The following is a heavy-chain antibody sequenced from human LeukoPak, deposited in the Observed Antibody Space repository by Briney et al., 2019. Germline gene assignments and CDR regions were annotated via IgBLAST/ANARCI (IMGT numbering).Heavy chain of an antibody. CDR1: GFTFSSYE. CDR3: VRDYGGSSPFDY. V-gene: IGHV3-48*03. Sequence: GGSLRLSCAASGFTFSSYEMHWVRQAPGKGLEWVSYISSSDNTIYYADSVKVRFTISRDNVKNSLYLQMNSLRADDTAAYYCVRDYGGSSPFDYWGQGTLVTVSS. D-gene: IGHD4-23*01. CDR2: ISSSDNTI. J-gene: IGHJ4*02.